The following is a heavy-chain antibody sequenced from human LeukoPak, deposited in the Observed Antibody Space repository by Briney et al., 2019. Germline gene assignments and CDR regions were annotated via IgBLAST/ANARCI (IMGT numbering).Heavy chain of an antibody. D-gene: IGHD4-17*01. Sequence: GGSLRLSCAAFGFTFDDYGMSWVRQAPGKGLEWVSGINWNGGSTGYADSVKGRFTISRDNAKKSLDLQMNSLRAEDTALYYCARGHIDYAFDCWGQGTLVTVSS. J-gene: IGHJ4*02. CDR2: INWNGGST. V-gene: IGHV3-20*04. CDR1: GFTFDDYG. CDR3: ARGHIDYAFDC.